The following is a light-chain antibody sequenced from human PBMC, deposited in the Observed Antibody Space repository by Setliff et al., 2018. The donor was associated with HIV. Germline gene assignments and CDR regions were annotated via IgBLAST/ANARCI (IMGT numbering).Light chain of an antibody. V-gene: IGLV1-40*01. CDR3: HSYDSSLTGSV. J-gene: IGLJ1*01. CDR1: SSNIGAGYE. Sequence: GSSSNIGAGYEVHWYQQLPGTAPKLLIHGNNIRPSVVPARFSGSKSGTSASLAITGLQPEDEADYYCHSYDSSLTGSVFGTGTKVT. CDR2: GNN.